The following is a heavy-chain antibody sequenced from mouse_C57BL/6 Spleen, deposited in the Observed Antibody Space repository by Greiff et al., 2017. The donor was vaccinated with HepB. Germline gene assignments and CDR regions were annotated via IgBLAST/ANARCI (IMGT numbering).Heavy chain of an antibody. CDR1: GFNIKDDY. CDR3: TMGNYRYFDY. D-gene: IGHD2-1*01. J-gene: IGHJ2*01. CDR2: IDPENGDT. Sequence: EVQLQQSGAELVRPGASVKLSCTASGFNIKDDYMHWVKQRPEQGLEWIGWIDPENGDTEYASKFQGKATITADTSSNTAYLQLSSLTSEDTAVYYCTMGNYRYFDYWGQGTTLTVSS. V-gene: IGHV14-4*01.